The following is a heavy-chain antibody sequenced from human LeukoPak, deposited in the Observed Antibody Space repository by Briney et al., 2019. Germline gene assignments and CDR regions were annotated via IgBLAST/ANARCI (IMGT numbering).Heavy chain of an antibody. V-gene: IGHV3-21*06. D-gene: IGHD3-10*01. CDR3: ARAGDPEY. CDR2: ISSSGTYI. CDR1: GFTFSSYR. J-gene: IGHJ4*02. Sequence: GGSLRLSCAASGFTFSSYRMNWVRQAPGKGLEWVSSISSSGTYIDYADSVKGRITISRDNAKNSLFLQMHSLRAVDTAVYYCARAGDPEYWGQGTLVTVSS.